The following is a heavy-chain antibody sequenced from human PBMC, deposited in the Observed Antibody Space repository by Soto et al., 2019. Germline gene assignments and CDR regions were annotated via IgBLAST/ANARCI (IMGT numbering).Heavy chain of an antibody. CDR3: ARDKFEGYYDYIWGSYRTYLGYYFDY. J-gene: IGHJ4*02. Sequence: PGGSLRLSCAASGFTFSSYSMNWVRQAPGKGLEWVSYISSSSSTIYYADSVKGRFTISRDNAKNSLYLQMNSLRAEDTAVYYCARDKFEGYYDYIWGSYRTYLGYYFDYWGQRTLVTVSS. CDR1: GFTFSSYS. V-gene: IGHV3-48*01. D-gene: IGHD3-16*02. CDR2: ISSSSSTI.